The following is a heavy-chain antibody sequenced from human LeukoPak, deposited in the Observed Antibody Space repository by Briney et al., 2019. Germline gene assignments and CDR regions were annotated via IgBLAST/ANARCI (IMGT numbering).Heavy chain of an antibody. CDR3: AKVRRGIAVAGTGDY. CDR2: ISGSGGST. J-gene: IGHJ4*02. CDR1: GFTFSSYS. D-gene: IGHD6-19*01. Sequence: GGSLRLSCAASGFTFSSYSMNWVRQAPGKGLEWVSAISGSGGSTYYADSVKGRFTISRDNSKNTLYLQMNSLRAEDTAVYYCAKVRRGIAVAGTGDYWGQGTLVTVSS. V-gene: IGHV3-23*01.